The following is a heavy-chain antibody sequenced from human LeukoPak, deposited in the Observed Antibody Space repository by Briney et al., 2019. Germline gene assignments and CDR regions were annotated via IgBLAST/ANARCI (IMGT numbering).Heavy chain of an antibody. CDR2: ISSSSSYI. D-gene: IGHD3-3*01. CDR1: GFTFSSYS. CDR3: ARGDFWSGYHPGSYYYYMDV. V-gene: IGHV3-21*01. J-gene: IGHJ6*03. Sequence: GGSLRLSCAASGFTFSSYSMNWVRQAPGKVLEWVSSISSSSSYIYYADSVKGRFTISRDNAKNSLYLQMNSLRAEDTAVYYCARGDFWSGYHPGSYYYYMDVWGKGTTVTVSS.